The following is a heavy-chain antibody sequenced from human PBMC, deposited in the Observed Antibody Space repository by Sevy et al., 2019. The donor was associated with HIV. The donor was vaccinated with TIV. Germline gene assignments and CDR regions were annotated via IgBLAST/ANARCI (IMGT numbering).Heavy chain of an antibody. J-gene: IGHJ4*02. CDR3: ARAQQVTMLVVIGGLYFDL. CDR1: GFTFSSNW. D-gene: IGHD3-3*01. Sequence: GGFLRLSCAASGFTFSSNWMTWVRQAPGKGLEWVANVKQDMSEKYYADSVKGRFTISRDNAKNLLFLQMNSLRDEDTAVYYCARAQQVTMLVVIGGLYFDLWGQGTLVTGSS. CDR2: VKQDMSEK. V-gene: IGHV3-7*01.